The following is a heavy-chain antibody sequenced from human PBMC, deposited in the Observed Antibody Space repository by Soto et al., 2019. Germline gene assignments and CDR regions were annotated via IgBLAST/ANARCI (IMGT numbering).Heavy chain of an antibody. Sequence: GGSLRLSCAASGFTFSSYGMHWVRQAPGKGLEWVAVISYDGSNKYYADSVKGRFTISRDSSKNTLYLQMNSLRAEDTAVYYCAKDLIRRGGGYDYYYYGMDVWGQGTTVTVSS. CDR3: AKDLIRRGGGYDYYYYGMDV. V-gene: IGHV3-30*18. J-gene: IGHJ6*02. CDR2: ISYDGSNK. D-gene: IGHD5-12*01. CDR1: GFTFSSYG.